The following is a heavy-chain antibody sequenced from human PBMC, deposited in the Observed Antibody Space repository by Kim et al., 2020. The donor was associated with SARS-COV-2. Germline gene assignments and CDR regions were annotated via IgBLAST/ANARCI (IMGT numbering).Heavy chain of an antibody. V-gene: IGHV4-34*01. CDR3: ARGSIVATIPTYNWFDP. Sequence: SETLSPTCAVYGGSFSGYYWSWIRQPPGKGLEWIGEINHSGSTNYNPSLKSRVTISVDTSKNQFSLKLSSVTAADTAVYYCARGSIVATIPTYNWFDPWGQGTLVTVSS. CDR2: INHSGST. J-gene: IGHJ5*02. D-gene: IGHD5-12*01. CDR1: GGSFSGYY.